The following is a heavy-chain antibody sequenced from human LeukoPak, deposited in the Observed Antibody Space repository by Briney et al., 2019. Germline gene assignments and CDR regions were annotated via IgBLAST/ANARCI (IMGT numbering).Heavy chain of an antibody. V-gene: IGHV3-7*01. J-gene: IGHJ4*02. D-gene: IGHD6-13*01. CDR3: ATTGHSSSWYYFDY. CDR2: IKQDGSEK. CDR1: GFTFSSFW. Sequence: GGSLRLSCAASGFTFSSFWMSWVRQAPGKRLEWVANIKQDGSEKHYIDSVKGRFTISRDNAKMSLDLQMNSLRAEDTALYYCATTGHSSSWYYFDYWGRGTLVTVSS.